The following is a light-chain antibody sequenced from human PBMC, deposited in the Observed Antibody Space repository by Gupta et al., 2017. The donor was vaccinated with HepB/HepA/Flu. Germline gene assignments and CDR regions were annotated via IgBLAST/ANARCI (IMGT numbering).Light chain of an antibody. J-gene: IGLJ3*02. CDR3: QTSGAGHWV. V-gene: IGLV4-69*02. Sequence: QLVLTQSPSASASLGASVKLTCTLSSEHSNYAIAWHQQQPEKAPRSLMRVNSDGSHSKGAGIPDRFSGSSSGAEPSLTISSVQSEDEADYYCQTSGAGHWVFGGGTKLTVL. CDR2: VNSDGSH. CDR1: SEHSNYA.